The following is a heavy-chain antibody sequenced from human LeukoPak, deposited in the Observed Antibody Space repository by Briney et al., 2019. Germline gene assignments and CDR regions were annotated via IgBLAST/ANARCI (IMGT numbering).Heavy chain of an antibody. J-gene: IGHJ4*02. CDR3: IQGYGY. Sequence: GGSLRLSCAASGFTVSSNYMNWVRQAPGKGLEWVSVNSGGSTYYADSVKGRFTISRDSSKNTAYLQMNSLKTEDTAVYYCIQGYGYWGQGTLVTVSS. CDR1: GFTVSSNY. CDR2: NSGGST. V-gene: IGHV3-66*01. D-gene: IGHD4-17*01.